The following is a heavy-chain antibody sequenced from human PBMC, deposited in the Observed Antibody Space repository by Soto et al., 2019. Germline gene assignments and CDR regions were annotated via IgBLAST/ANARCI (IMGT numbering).Heavy chain of an antibody. CDR3: AGQWGFGFDP. V-gene: IGHV4-4*09. CDR1: GVSVSSRY. J-gene: IGHJ5*02. D-gene: IGHD1-26*01. Sequence: QVQLQESGPGLVKPSETLSLTCTVSGVSVSSRYWSWIRQPPGKGLEWIGYIHTNGRTNSSPSLKSRVSMSTDTSKNQLSLTLNSVAAADTAFYYCAGQWGFGFDPWGQGALVTISS. CDR2: IHTNGRT.